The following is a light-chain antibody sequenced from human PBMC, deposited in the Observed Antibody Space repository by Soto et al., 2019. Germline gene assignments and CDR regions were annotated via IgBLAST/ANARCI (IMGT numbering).Light chain of an antibody. V-gene: IGKV3-20*01. J-gene: IGKJ5*01. CDR1: QSVGGD. Sequence: EIVLTQSPGSLCLSPGDRATLSCRASQSVGGDVAWYQQIPGQPPKLLIFGASSRATGIADKFSGSGSGTDFTLTISRLEPADFALYYCQHYGAAPITFGQGTRLEIK. CDR3: QHYGAAPIT. CDR2: GAS.